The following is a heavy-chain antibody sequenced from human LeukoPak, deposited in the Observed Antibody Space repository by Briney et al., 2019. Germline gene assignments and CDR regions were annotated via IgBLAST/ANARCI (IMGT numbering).Heavy chain of an antibody. V-gene: IGHV1-46*01. CDR1: GYTFTSYY. CDR2: INPSGGST. Sequence: GASVKVSCKASGYTFTSYYMHWVRQAPGQGLEWMGVINPSGGSTSYAQKFQGRVTMTRDTSTSTVYMELSSLRSEDTAVYYCARHETIAAAGANWFDPWGQGTLVTVSS. J-gene: IGHJ5*02. CDR3: ARHETIAAAGANWFDP. D-gene: IGHD6-13*01.